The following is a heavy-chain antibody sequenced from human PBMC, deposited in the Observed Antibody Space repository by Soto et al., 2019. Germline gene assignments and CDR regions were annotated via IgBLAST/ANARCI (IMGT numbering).Heavy chain of an antibody. CDR2: ISSSSGTK. D-gene: IGHD3-3*01. V-gene: IGHV3-48*04. J-gene: IGHJ6*02. CDR1: GFTFTSYS. CDR3: ARDRYSYYDFWSGSLPYYYYGMDV. Sequence: PGGSLRLSCAASGFTFTSYSMNWVRQAPGKGLEWVSYISSSSGTKYYADSVKGRFTISRDNAKNSLYLQMNSLRAEDTAVYYCARDRYSYYDFWSGSLPYYYYGMDVWGQGTTVTVSS.